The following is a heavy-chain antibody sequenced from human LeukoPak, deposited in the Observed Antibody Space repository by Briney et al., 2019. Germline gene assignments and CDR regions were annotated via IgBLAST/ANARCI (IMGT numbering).Heavy chain of an antibody. CDR1: GYTFTGYY. Sequence: ASVKVSCKASGYTFTGYYMHWVRQAPGQGLEWMGIINPSGGSTSYAQKFQGRVTMTRDMSTSTVYMELSSLRSEDTAVYYCARDRAAGPGVLWGQGTLVTVSS. CDR3: ARDRAAGPGVL. CDR2: INPSGGST. D-gene: IGHD6-13*01. V-gene: IGHV1-46*01. J-gene: IGHJ4*02.